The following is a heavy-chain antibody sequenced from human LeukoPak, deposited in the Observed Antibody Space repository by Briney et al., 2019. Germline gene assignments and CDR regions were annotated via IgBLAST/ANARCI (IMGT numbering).Heavy chain of an antibody. D-gene: IGHD3-16*01. CDR1: GFTFSSYW. CDR3: ARGPTGGLRLGESFDY. CDR2: INSDGSST. J-gene: IGHJ4*02. Sequence: GGSLRLSCAASGFTFSSYWMHWVRQAPGKGLVWVSRINSDGSSTSYADSVKGRFTISRDNAKNTLYLQMNSLRAEDTAVYYCARGPTGGLRLGESFDYWGQGALVTVSS. V-gene: IGHV3-74*01.